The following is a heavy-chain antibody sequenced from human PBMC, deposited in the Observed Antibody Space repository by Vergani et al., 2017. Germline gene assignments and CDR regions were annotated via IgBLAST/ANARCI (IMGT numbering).Heavy chain of an antibody. CDR1: GGTFSSYA. V-gene: IGHV1-69*01. J-gene: IGHJ4*02. Sequence: QVQLVQSGAEVKKPGSSVKVSCKASGGTFSSYAISWVRQAPGLGLEWMGGIIPIFGTANYAQKFQGRVTITADESTSTAYMELSSLRSEDTAVYYCARGLIYYVDFPTQTAFDYWGQGTLVTVSS. CDR2: IIPIFGTA. D-gene: IGHD3-16*01. CDR3: ARGLIYYVDFPTQTAFDY.